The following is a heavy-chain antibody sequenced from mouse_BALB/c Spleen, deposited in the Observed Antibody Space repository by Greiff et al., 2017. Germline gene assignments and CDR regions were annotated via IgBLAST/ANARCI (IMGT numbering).Heavy chain of an antibody. CDR3: GRQGYDDAMDY. CDR1: GFNIKDTY. D-gene: IGHD2-14*01. Sequence: QVQLKQSGAELVKPGASVKLSCTASGFNIKDTYMHWVKQRPGQGLEWIGRIYPVSGETNYNQKFMGKATFSVDRFSSTVYMVLNSLTSEDPAVYYCGRQGYDDAMDYWGQGTSVTVSS. V-gene: IGHV1-11*01. CDR2: IYPVSGET. J-gene: IGHJ4*01.